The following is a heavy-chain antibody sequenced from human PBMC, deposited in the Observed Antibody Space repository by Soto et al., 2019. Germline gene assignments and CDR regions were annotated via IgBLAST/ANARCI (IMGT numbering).Heavy chain of an antibody. CDR1: GGSVSSGSYY. J-gene: IGHJ3*02. Sequence: PSGTRSFTCTVSGGSVSSGSYYWSWIRQPPGEGLEWIGYIYYSGSTNYNPSLKSRVTISVDTPKNQFSLKLSSVTAADTAVYYCARDGYDFWSGYYSSGAFDIWGQGTMVTVSS. V-gene: IGHV4-61*01. CDR3: ARDGYDFWSGYYSSGAFDI. D-gene: IGHD3-3*01. CDR2: IYYSGST.